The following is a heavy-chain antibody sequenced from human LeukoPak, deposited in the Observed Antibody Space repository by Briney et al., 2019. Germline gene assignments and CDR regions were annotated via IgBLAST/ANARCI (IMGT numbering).Heavy chain of an antibody. V-gene: IGHV4-39*07. J-gene: IGHJ4*02. Sequence: PSETLSLTCSVSGGSISSSGSYWGWIRQSPGKGLEWIGSFYYSGNTYYNPSLKSRVTISVDTSKNQFSLKLSSVTAADTAVYYCARVPQWPPGLFDYWGQGTLVTVSS. CDR2: FYYSGNT. CDR3: ARVPQWPPGLFDY. D-gene: IGHD6-19*01. CDR1: GGSISSSGSY.